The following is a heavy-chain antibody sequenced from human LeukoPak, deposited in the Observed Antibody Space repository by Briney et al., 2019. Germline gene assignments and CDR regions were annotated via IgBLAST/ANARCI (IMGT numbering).Heavy chain of an antibody. CDR1: GFTFSSYA. Sequence: PGRSLRLSCAASGFTFSSYAMHWVRQAPGTGLEWLALTSYDGGNKYYADSVQGRFTISRDSSKNTLHLQMNSLRPEDTAVYYCARDRVRGLIVFGGMDVWGKGTTVSVSS. CDR2: TSYDGGNK. D-gene: IGHD3-10*01. J-gene: IGHJ6*04. CDR3: ARDRVRGLIVFGGMDV. V-gene: IGHV3-30*04.